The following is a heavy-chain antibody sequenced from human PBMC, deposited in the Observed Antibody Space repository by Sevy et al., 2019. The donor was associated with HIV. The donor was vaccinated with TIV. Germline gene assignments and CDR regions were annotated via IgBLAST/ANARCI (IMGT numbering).Heavy chain of an antibody. Sequence: GGSLRLSCAASGFTFSSYAMHWVRQAPGKGLEWVAVISYDGSNKYYADSVKGRFTISRDNSKNTLYLQMNSLRAEDTAVYYCARVWEGIAAAGTDYWGQGTLVTVSS. CDR2: ISYDGSNK. J-gene: IGHJ4*02. CDR1: GFTFSSYA. V-gene: IGHV3-30-3*01. CDR3: ARVWEGIAAAGTDY. D-gene: IGHD6-13*01.